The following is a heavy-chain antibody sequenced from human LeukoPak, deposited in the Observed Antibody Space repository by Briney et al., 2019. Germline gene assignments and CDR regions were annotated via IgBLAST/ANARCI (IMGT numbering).Heavy chain of an antibody. CDR3: ARYDNGKDYFDY. D-gene: IGHD1-1*01. CDR1: GFSVTRNY. CDR2: MYSGGGT. J-gene: IGHJ4*02. Sequence: GGSLRLSCAASGFSVTRNYVSWVRQAPGKGLEWVSLMYSGGGTSYADSVKGRFTISRDTSKNTLYLQMSSLRAEDTALYYCARYDNGKDYFDYRGQGTLVTVSS. V-gene: IGHV3-53*01.